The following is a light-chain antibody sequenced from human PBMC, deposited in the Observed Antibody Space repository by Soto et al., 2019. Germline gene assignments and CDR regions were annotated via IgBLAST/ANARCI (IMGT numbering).Light chain of an antibody. J-gene: IGKJ1*01. Sequence: DIQMTQSPSTLSGSVGDRVTITCRASQSISSYLNWYQQKPGKAPKLLIYAASSLQSGVPSRFSGSGSGTDFTLTISSLEPEDFAVYYCQQRSNWPTFGQGTKVDIK. CDR2: AAS. CDR3: QQRSNWPT. V-gene: IGKV1-39*01. CDR1: QSISSY.